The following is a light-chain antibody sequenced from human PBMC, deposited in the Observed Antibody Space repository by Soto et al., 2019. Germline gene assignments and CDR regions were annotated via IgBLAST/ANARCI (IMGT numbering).Light chain of an antibody. CDR1: QSVSSN. V-gene: IGKV3-20*01. CDR3: QQYGSSPVT. CDR2: GAS. Sequence: EIVMTHSPATLSVSPCERATLSPRASQSVSSNLAWYQQKPGQAPRLLIYGASTRATGIPDRFSGSGSGTDFTLTISRLEPEDFAVYYCQQYGSSPVTFGQGTKVDIK. J-gene: IGKJ1*01.